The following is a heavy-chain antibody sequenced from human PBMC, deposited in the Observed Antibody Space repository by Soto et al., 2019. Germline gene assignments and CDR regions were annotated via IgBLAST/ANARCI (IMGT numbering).Heavy chain of an antibody. CDR2: ISFDGNII. V-gene: IGHV3-30-3*01. J-gene: IGHJ4*02. Sequence: GGSLRLSCAASDFSFSSYAMHWIRQAPGKGLKWLAVISFDGNIIQYADSVKGRFIISRDNSKNTLYLQMNSLRGDDTAVYYCARTFDTITYYFDYWGQGTLVTVSS. D-gene: IGHD3-9*01. CDR3: ARTFDTITYYFDY. CDR1: DFSFSSYA.